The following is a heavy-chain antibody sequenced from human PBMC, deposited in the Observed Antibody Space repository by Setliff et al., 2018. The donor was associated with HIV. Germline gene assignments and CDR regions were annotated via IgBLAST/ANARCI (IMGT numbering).Heavy chain of an antibody. CDR2: IKSEFDGGTT. CDR1: GFTFSNAW. J-gene: IGHJ3*01. V-gene: IGHV3-15*01. CDR3: VTDEKVAFDV. Sequence: GESLKISCAASGFTFSNAWMTWVRQGPGKGLEWVGRIKSEFDGGTTDYVATVRGRFTFSRDDSKDTLYLQMNSLKIEDTGTYYCVTDEKVAFDVWGQGTKVTVSS.